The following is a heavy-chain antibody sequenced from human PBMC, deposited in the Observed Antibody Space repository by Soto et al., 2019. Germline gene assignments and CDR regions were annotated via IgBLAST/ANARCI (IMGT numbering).Heavy chain of an antibody. V-gene: IGHV4-39*02. CDR1: SGSISSSSFY. CDR3: ARLYPYNYYYGMDV. Sequence: SETLSLTCTVSSGSISSSSFYWGWIRQPPGKGLEWIGSIYYTGSTYYNPSLKSRVTISIDRSKNHFSLKTSSVTAADTAVYYCARLYPYNYYYGMDVWGQGTTVTVSS. D-gene: IGHD2-8*01. CDR2: IYYTGST. J-gene: IGHJ6*02.